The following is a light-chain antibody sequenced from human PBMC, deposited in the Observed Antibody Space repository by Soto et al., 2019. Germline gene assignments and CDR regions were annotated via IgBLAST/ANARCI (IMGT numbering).Light chain of an antibody. Sequence: DIQMTQSPSTLSASVGDRVTITCRASQSISSWLAWYQQKPGKAPKLLIYDASSLESGVPSRFSGSGSGTEFPLTISSLQPDDFATYYCQQYNSYSTCGQGTKVEIK. CDR3: QQYNSYST. CDR1: QSISSW. J-gene: IGKJ1*01. V-gene: IGKV1-5*01. CDR2: DAS.